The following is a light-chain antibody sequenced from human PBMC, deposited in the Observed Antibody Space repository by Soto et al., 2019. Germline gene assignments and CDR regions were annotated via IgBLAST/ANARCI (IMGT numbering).Light chain of an antibody. CDR3: QSYDSSLGGSYV. J-gene: IGLJ1*01. CDR2: GNN. CDR1: SSNIGTGFD. Sequence: QSVLTQPPSVSGAPGQRVTISCTGTSSNIGTGFDVHWYQQLPGTAPKLLIYGNNNRPSGVPDRFSGSKSGTSASLGITGLQAEDEADYYCQSYDSSLGGSYVFGTGTKV. V-gene: IGLV1-40*01.